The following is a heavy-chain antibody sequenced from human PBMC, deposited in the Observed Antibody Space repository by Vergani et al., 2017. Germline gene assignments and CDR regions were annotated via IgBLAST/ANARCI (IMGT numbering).Heavy chain of an antibody. CDR3: VKDDGSHENFFDS. CDR1: GFTFSTYA. J-gene: IGHJ4*02. D-gene: IGHD1-26*01. Sequence: EVQLLESGGSLKQPGGSVRLSCAASGFTFSTYAMHWVRQAPGKGLEWVSALTGGGGSNYYAGFFKGRFIISRDNSRDTLYLQINSLRPEDTATYYCVKDDGSHENFFDSWCQGTLVTVSS. V-gene: IGHV3-23*01. CDR2: LTGGGGSN.